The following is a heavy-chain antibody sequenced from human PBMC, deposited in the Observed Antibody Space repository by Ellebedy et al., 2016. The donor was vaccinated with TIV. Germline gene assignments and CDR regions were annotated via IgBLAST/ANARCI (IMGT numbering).Heavy chain of an antibody. J-gene: IGHJ3*02. CDR1: GFTFSTYA. CDR3: ARGNTMIVDAFDI. Sequence: GGSLRLSXAASGFTFSTYAMHWVRQAPGKGLEWVAVISYDGSNKYYADSVKGRFTISRDNSKNTLYLQMNSLRAEDTAVYYCARGNTMIVDAFDIWGQGTMLTVSS. V-gene: IGHV3-30-3*01. D-gene: IGHD3-22*01. CDR2: ISYDGSNK.